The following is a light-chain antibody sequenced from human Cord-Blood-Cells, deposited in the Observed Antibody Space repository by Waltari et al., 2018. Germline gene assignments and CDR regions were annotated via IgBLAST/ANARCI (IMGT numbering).Light chain of an antibody. CDR3: SSYTSSSTKV. Sequence: QSALTQPASVSGSPGQSITISCTGTSSEVGGYNSVSWYQQHPGKAPKLMIDEVSNRPAGVSNRFSGSKSGNTASLTISGLQAEDEADYYCSSYTSSSTKVFGGGTKLTVL. CDR1: SSEVGGYNS. J-gene: IGLJ3*02. CDR2: EVS. V-gene: IGLV2-14*01.